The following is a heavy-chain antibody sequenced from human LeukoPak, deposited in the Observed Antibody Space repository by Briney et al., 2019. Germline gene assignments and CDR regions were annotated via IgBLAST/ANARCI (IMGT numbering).Heavy chain of an antibody. D-gene: IGHD5-18*01. CDR2: IYYSGST. CDR3: ASRDDTVPYYYYYYMDV. V-gene: IGHV4-30-4*01. CDR1: GGSISSGDYY. Sequence: PSETLSLTCTVSGGSISSGDYYWSWIRQPPGKGLEWIGYIYYSGSTYYNPSLKSRVTISVDTSKNQFSLKLSSVTAADTAVYYCASRDDTVPYYYYYYMDVWGKGTTVTVSS. J-gene: IGHJ6*03.